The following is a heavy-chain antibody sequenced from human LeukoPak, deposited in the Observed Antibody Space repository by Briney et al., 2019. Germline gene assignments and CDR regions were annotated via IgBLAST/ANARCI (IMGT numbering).Heavy chain of an antibody. J-gene: IGHJ6*02. CDR3: AKGSGNSCYYNLDV. D-gene: IGHD2-15*01. CDR1: GFTFTNYA. V-gene: IGHV3-23*01. Sequence: GGSLRLSCAASGFTFTNYAMSWVRQAPGKGLEWVSVISAGGDNTYYGDSVKGRFTISRDNSKNTLYLQMNSLTVQHTAVYYCAKGSGNSCYYNLDVWGQGPTVTVSS. CDR2: ISAGGDNT.